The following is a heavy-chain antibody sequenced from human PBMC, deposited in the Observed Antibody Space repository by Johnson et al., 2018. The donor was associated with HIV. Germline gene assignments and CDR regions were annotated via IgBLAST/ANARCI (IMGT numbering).Heavy chain of an antibody. D-gene: IGHD6-13*01. Sequence: QVQLVESGGGLVQPGGSLRLSCAASGFTFSSYAMSWVRQAPGKGLEWVSFIRYDGSDKHYADSVRGRFTISRDNSKNTLYLQMNSLRAEDTAVYYCAKDWGIAAAGTDAFDIWGQGTMVTVSS. CDR3: AKDWGIAAAGTDAFDI. J-gene: IGHJ3*02. CDR2: IRYDGSDK. V-gene: IGHV3-30*02. CDR1: GFTFSSYA.